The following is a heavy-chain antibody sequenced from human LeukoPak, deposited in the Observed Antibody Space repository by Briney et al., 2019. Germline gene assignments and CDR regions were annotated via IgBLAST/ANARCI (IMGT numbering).Heavy chain of an antibody. D-gene: IGHD6-6*01. J-gene: IGHJ4*02. CDR3: AKDLENSSSSGPDY. CDR1: GFTFSSYA. Sequence: PGGSLRLSCTAPGFTFSSYAMSWVRQAPGVGLEWVSAINGAGGSTWYADSVKGRFTISRDNSKNTLYLQMNSLRAEDTAVYYCAKDLENSSSSGPDYWGQGTLVTVSS. CDR2: INGAGGST. V-gene: IGHV3-23*01.